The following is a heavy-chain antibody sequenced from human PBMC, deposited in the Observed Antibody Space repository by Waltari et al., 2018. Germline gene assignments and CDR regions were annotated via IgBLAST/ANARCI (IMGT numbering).Heavy chain of an antibody. V-gene: IGHV3-33*01. CDR3: ARPGSGGGAFDI. CDR2: IWYDGSNK. J-gene: IGHJ3*02. D-gene: IGHD3-10*01. CDR1: GFTFSSYG. Sequence: VQLVESGGGVVQPGRSLRLSCAASGFTFSSYGMHWVRQAPGKGLEWVAVIWYDGSNKYYADSVKGRFTISRDNSKNTLYLQMNSLRAEDTAVYYCARPGSGGGAFDIWGQGTMVTVSS.